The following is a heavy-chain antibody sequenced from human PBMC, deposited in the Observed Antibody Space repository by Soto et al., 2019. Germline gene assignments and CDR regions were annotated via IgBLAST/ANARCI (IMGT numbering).Heavy chain of an antibody. CDR1: GFTFSSYA. CDR3: ARAGCDGGSCYTLVGLRYGMDV. D-gene: IGHD2-15*01. CDR2: ISYDGNNK. J-gene: IGHJ6*04. V-gene: IGHV3-30-3*01. Sequence: PGGSLRLSCAASGFTFSSYAMYWVRQAPGKGLEWVAVISYDGNNKYYADSVKGRFTISRDNSKNTLYLQMNSLRAEDTAVYYCARAGCDGGSCYTLVGLRYGMDVWGKGTTVTVAS.